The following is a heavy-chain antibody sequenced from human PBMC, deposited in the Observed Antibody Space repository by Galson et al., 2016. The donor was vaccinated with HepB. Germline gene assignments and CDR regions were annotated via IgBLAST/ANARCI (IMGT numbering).Heavy chain of an antibody. CDR1: GFTFRSYS. CDR2: IRSSGSTT. Sequence: SLRLSCAASGFTFRSYSMNWVRQAPGKGPEWVSSIRSSGSTTKFADSVKGRFTISRDNAKNLLYLHMNSLRDEDTAVYYCARLEGVDYGDTRGWYSDLWGRGTLVTVSS. V-gene: IGHV3-48*02. J-gene: IGHJ2*01. CDR3: ARLEGVDYGDTRGWYSDL. D-gene: IGHD4-17*01.